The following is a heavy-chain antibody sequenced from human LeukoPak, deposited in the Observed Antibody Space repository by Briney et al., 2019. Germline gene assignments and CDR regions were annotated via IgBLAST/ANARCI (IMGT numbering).Heavy chain of an antibody. CDR3: ARVPSKTLTVGRSPFDY. D-gene: IGHD4-23*01. Sequence: ASVKVSCKASGYTFTSYDINWVRQATGQGLEWMGWMNPNSGNTGYAQKFQGRVTMTRNTSISTAYMELSSLRSEDTAVYYCARVPSKTLTVGRSPFDYWGQGTLVTVSS. CDR2: MNPNSGNT. V-gene: IGHV1-8*01. J-gene: IGHJ4*02. CDR1: GYTFTSYD.